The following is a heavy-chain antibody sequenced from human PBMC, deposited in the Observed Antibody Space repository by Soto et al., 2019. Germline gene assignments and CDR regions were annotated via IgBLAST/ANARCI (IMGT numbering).Heavy chain of an antibody. V-gene: IGHV3-49*03. CDR1: GFTFGDYA. CDR3: THTLGQWLPPEYFDY. D-gene: IGHD6-19*01. J-gene: IGHJ4*02. CDR2: IRSKAYGGTT. Sequence: EVQLVESGGGLVQPGRSLRLSCTASGFTFGDYAMSWFRQAPGKGLEWVGFIRSKAYGGTTEYAASVKGRFTISRDDSKTIAYLQMNSLKTEDTAVYYCTHTLGQWLPPEYFDYWGQGTLVTVSS.